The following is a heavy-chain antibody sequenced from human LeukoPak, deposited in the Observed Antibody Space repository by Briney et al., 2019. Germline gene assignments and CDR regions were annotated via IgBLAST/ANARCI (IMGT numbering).Heavy chain of an antibody. CDR2: INPSGGST. CDR3: ARVSVRHYGSGSYYYGMDV. Sequence: VASVKVSCKASGYTFTSYYMHWVRQAPGQGLEWMGIINPSGGSTSYAQKFQGRVTMTRDTSTSTVYMELRSLRSDDTAVYYCARVSVRHYGSGSYYYGMDVWGQGTTVTVSS. J-gene: IGHJ6*02. D-gene: IGHD3-10*01. CDR1: GYTFTSYY. V-gene: IGHV1-46*01.